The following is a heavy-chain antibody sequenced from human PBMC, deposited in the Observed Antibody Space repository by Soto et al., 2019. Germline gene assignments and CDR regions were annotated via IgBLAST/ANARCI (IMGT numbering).Heavy chain of an antibody. D-gene: IGHD6-13*01. Sequence: SVKVSCKASGGTFSSYAISWVRQAPGQGLEWMGGIIPIFGTANYAQKFQGRVTITADKSTSTAYMELSSLRSEDTAVYYCARGIAAAAPYPVNWFDPWGQGTLVTVSS. V-gene: IGHV1-69*06. CDR3: ARGIAAAAPYPVNWFDP. CDR1: GGTFSSYA. CDR2: IIPIFGTA. J-gene: IGHJ5*02.